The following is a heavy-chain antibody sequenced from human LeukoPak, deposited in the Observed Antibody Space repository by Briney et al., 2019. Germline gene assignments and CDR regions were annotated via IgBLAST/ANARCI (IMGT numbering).Heavy chain of an antibody. D-gene: IGHD2-2*02. Sequence: PSETLSLTCTVSGGSIGSYYWTWIRQPPGKGLEWIGYVYSSGNTNYNPSLNSRVTISLDTSKNQFSLMLRSLTAADTAVYYCARRYTASPGERFDYWGQGVLVTVSS. CDR3: ARRYTASPGERFDY. J-gene: IGHJ4*02. CDR2: VYSSGNT. CDR1: GGSIGSYY. V-gene: IGHV4-4*08.